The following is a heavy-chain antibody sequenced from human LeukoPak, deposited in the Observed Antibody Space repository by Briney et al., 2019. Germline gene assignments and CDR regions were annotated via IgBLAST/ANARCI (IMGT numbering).Heavy chain of an antibody. D-gene: IGHD3-9*01. Sequence: ASVKVSCKASGGTFSSYAISWVRQAPGQGLEWMGGIIPIFGTANYAQKFQGRVTITADESTSTAYMELSSLRSEDTAVYYCARANWGILTGYSYYYYYYMDVWGKGTTVTVSS. J-gene: IGHJ6*03. CDR3: ARANWGILTGYSYYYYYYMDV. CDR2: IIPIFGTA. CDR1: GGTFSSYA. V-gene: IGHV1-69*13.